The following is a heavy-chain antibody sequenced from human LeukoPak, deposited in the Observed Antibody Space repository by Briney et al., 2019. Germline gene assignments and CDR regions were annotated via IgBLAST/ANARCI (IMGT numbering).Heavy chain of an antibody. Sequence: PGGSLRLSCAASGFTFSDYYMSWIRQAPGKGLEWVSYISSSGSAIYYADSVKGRFTISRDNSKNTLYLQMNSLRAEDTAVYYCAKDSHLAAVASTNFDYWGQGTLVTVSS. CDR2: ISSSGSAI. CDR1: GFTFSDYY. V-gene: IGHV3-11*04. D-gene: IGHD6-19*01. J-gene: IGHJ4*02. CDR3: AKDSHLAAVASTNFDY.